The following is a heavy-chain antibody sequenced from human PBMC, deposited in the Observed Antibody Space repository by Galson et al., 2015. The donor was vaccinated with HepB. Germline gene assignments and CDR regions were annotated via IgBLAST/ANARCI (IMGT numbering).Heavy chain of an antibody. D-gene: IGHD1-26*01. CDR2: IKQDGSEK. CDR1: GFTFSSYW. V-gene: IGHV3-7*03. CDR3: AREEPWPPVHDAFDI. Sequence: SLRLSCAASGFTFSSYWMSWVRQAPGKGLEWVANIKQDGSEKYYVDSVKGRFTISRDNAKNSLYLQMNSLRAEDTAVYYCAREEPWPPVHDAFDIWGQGTMVTVSS. J-gene: IGHJ3*02.